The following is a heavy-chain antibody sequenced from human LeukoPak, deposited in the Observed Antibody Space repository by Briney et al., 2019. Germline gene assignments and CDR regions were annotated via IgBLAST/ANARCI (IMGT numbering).Heavy chain of an antibody. D-gene: IGHD2-21*02. V-gene: IGHV3-66*01. CDR2: IYSGGST. CDR1: GFIVSSNY. Sequence: GGSLRLSCAASGFIVSSNYMNWVRQAPGKGLEWVSVIYSGGSTYYADSVKGRFTISRDNSKNTLYLQMNSLRAEDTAVYYCARALAYCGGDCYSVGSFDYWGQGTLVTVSS. J-gene: IGHJ4*02. CDR3: ARALAYCGGDCYSVGSFDY.